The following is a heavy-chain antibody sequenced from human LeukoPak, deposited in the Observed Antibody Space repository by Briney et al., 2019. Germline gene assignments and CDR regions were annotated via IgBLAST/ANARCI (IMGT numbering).Heavy chain of an antibody. V-gene: IGHV4-61*01. D-gene: IGHD3-10*01. CDR1: GGSVSSGSYY. Sequence: SETLSLTCAVSGGSVSSGSYYWSWIRQPPGKGLEWIGYIYYSGSTNYNPSLRSRVTISVDTSKNQFSLKLSSVTAADTAVYYCARGPIDYYGSGSFPDYWGQGTLVTVSS. J-gene: IGHJ4*02. CDR2: IYYSGST. CDR3: ARGPIDYYGSGSFPDY.